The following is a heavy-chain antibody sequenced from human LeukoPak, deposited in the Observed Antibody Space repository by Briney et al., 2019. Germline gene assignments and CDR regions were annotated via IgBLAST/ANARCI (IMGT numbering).Heavy chain of an antibody. CDR1: GFTFSSYA. J-gene: IGHJ6*02. CDR2: ISYDGSNK. V-gene: IGHV3-30*01. Sequence: GRSLRLSCAASGFTFSSYAMHWVRQAPGKGLEWVAVISYDGSNKYYADSVKGRFTISRDNSKNTLYLQMNSLRAEDTALYYCAKDIAAAGQVYYYYGMDVWGQGTTVTVSS. D-gene: IGHD6-13*01. CDR3: AKDIAAAGQVYYYYGMDV.